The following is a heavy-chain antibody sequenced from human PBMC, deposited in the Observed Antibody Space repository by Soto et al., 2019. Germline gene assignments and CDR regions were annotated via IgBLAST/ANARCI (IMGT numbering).Heavy chain of an antibody. CDR3: ARVLWLVLYYYYMDV. J-gene: IGHJ6*03. CDR2: ISSSGSTI. D-gene: IGHD2-21*01. Sequence: GGSLRLSCAASGFTFSDYYMSWIRQAPGKGLEWVSYISSSGSTIYYADSVKGRFTISRDNAKNSLYLQMNSLRAEDTAVYYCARVLWLVLYYYYMDVWGKGTTVTVSS. V-gene: IGHV3-11*01. CDR1: GFTFSDYY.